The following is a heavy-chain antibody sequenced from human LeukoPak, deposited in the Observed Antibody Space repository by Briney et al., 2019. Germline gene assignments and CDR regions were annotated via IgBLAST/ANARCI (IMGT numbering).Heavy chain of an antibody. CDR2: ISSSSSYI. CDR3: ARVNYGDYGVLVVGAFDI. CDR1: GFTFSSYS. Sequence: GGSLRLSCAASGFTFSSYSMNWVRQAPGKGLEWVSSISSSSSYIYYADSVKGRFTISRDNAKNSLYLQMNSLRAEDTAVYYCARVNYGDYGVLVVGAFDIWGQGTMVTVSS. V-gene: IGHV3-21*01. D-gene: IGHD4-17*01. J-gene: IGHJ3*02.